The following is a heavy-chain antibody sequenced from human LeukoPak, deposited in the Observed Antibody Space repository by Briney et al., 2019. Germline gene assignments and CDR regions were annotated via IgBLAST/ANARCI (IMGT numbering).Heavy chain of an antibody. Sequence: SETLSLTCAVSGGSISSGGYSWRWIRQPQGKGLEWIGYIYHSGFTYYNPSLKTRVTISMDRSKNQFSLNLSSVTAADTAVYFCARENYDDYQDYWGQGTLVTVSS. J-gene: IGHJ4*02. CDR3: ARENYDDYQDY. V-gene: IGHV4-30-2*01. D-gene: IGHD4-17*01. CDR2: IYHSGFT. CDR1: GGSISSGGYS.